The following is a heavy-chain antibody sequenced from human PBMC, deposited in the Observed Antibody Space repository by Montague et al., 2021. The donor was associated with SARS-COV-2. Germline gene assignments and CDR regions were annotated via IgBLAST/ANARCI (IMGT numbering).Heavy chain of an antibody. CDR2: VYYNGDT. CDR1: GGSTASHY. J-gene: IGHJ3*01. D-gene: IGHD6-13*01. Sequence: SETLSLTCTVSGGSTASHYWNWILQSPGKRPEWIVYVYYNGDTKYNPSLQSRVTISIDTSENQFSLRLNSVTAADTAVYFCARSWAFDPWGQGRLVTVSS. CDR3: ARSWAFDP. V-gene: IGHV4-59*08.